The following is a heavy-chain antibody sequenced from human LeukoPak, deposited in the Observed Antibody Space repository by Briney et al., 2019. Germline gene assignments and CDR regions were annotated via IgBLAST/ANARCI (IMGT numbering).Heavy chain of an antibody. V-gene: IGHV3-23*01. D-gene: IGHD3-22*01. CDR1: GGSISSYY. Sequence: ETLSLTCTVSGGSISSYYWSWVRQAPGKGLEWVSAISGSGGSTYYADSVKGRFTISRDNSKNTLYLQMNSLRAEDTAVYYCAKAPRVGYYDSSGYPPFDYWGQGTLVTVSS. J-gene: IGHJ4*02. CDR3: AKAPRVGYYDSSGYPPFDY. CDR2: ISGSGGST.